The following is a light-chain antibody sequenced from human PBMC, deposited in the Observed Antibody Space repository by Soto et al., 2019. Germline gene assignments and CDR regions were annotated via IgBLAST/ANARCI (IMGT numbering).Light chain of an antibody. Sequence: DIQMTQSPSSVSASVGDKVTITCRASQAISNWLAWYQQKPGKAPKLLIYAASRLQSGVPSRFSGSGSGTDFSLAISSLQPEDFASYYCQQANTFPYIFGPGTKVEIK. J-gene: IGKJ3*01. CDR1: QAISNW. CDR2: AAS. V-gene: IGKV1-12*01. CDR3: QQANTFPYI.